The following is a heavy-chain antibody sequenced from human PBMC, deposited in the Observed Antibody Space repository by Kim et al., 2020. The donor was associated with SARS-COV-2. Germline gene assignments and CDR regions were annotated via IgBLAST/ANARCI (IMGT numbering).Heavy chain of an antibody. J-gene: IGHJ5*02. CDR3: ARDAFRYCSGGSCPFDP. D-gene: IGHD2-15*01. Sequence: ASVKVSCKASGYTFTGYYMHWVRQAPGQGLEWMGWINPNSGGTNYAQKFQGRVTMTRDTSISTAYMELSRLRSDDTAVYYCARDAFRYCSGGSCPFDPWGQGTLVTVSS. V-gene: IGHV1-2*02. CDR2: INPNSGGT. CDR1: GYTFTGYY.